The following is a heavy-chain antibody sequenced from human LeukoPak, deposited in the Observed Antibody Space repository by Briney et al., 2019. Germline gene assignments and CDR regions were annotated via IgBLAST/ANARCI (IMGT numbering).Heavy chain of an antibody. CDR1: GGSISSYY. Sequence: PSETLSLTCTVSGGSISSYYWSWIRQPPGKGLEWIGYICYSGSTNYNPSLKSRVTISVDTSKNQFSLKLSSVTAADTAVYYCARAFKNPHEYTTVTTHFGYWGQGTLVTVSS. D-gene: IGHD4-17*01. V-gene: IGHV4-59*01. J-gene: IGHJ4*02. CDR2: ICYSGST. CDR3: ARAFKNPHEYTTVTTHFGY.